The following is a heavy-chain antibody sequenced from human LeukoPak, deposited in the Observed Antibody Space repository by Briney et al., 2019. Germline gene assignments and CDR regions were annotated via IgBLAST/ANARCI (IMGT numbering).Heavy chain of an antibody. CDR3: ARVFAYYDSSGYYTLFDY. J-gene: IGHJ4*02. V-gene: IGHV3-7*01. D-gene: IGHD3-22*01. CDR1: GFTFSNYA. CDR2: IKQDGSEK. Sequence: PGGSLRLSCVASGFTFSNYAMHWVRQAPGKGLEWVANIKQDGSEKYYVDSVKGRFTISRDNAKNSLYLQMNSLRAEDTAVYYCARVFAYYDSSGYYTLFDYWGQGTLVTVSS.